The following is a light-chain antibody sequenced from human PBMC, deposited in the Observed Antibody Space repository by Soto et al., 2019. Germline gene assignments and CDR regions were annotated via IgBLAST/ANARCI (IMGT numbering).Light chain of an antibody. CDR1: QGISNY. CDR2: AAS. CDR3: QKYNSALGFT. V-gene: IGKV1-27*01. Sequence: DIQMTQSPSSLSASVGDRVTITCRASQGISNYLAWYQQKPGKVPKLLIYAASTVPSGVASRFSGSGSGTDFTLTISILQHEDVATYYWQKYNSALGFTFGPGTKLDIK. J-gene: IGKJ3*01.